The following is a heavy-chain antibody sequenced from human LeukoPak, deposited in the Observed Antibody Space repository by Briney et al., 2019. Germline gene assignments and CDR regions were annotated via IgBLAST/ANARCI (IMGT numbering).Heavy chain of an antibody. CDR1: GGSTSSYY. J-gene: IGHJ4*02. D-gene: IGHD6-13*01. V-gene: IGHV4-59*01. CDR2: TYYSGRT. CDR3: ARGGEYPSRYSSSWSTFHY. Sequence: EALSHTCLVPGGSTSSYYWSWIRPPPEKELEWIWSTYYSGRTNYNPSLKNRVSISVDTSKNQFSLTLSSVTAADTAVYYCARGGEYPSRYSSSWSTFHYWGQGTLVTVSS.